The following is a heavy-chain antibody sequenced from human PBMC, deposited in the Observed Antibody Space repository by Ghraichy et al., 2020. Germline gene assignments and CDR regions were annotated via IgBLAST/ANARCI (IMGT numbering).Heavy chain of an antibody. V-gene: IGHV4-59*01. Sequence: GSLSLTCTVSGGSISSYYWSWIRQPPGKGLEWIGYIYYSGSTNYNPSLKSRVTISVDTSKNQFSLKLSSVTAADTAVYYCARGYYDFWSGYYRSWGQGTLVTVSS. D-gene: IGHD3-3*01. CDR2: IYYSGST. J-gene: IGHJ5*02. CDR3: ARGYYDFWSGYYRS. CDR1: GGSISSYY.